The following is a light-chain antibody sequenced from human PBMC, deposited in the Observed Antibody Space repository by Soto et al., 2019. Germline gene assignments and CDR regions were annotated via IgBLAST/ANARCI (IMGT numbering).Light chain of an antibody. J-gene: IGLJ1*01. CDR3: QSYDSSLSGSNV. Sequence: QSVLTQPPSVSGAPGQRVTISCTGNTSNIEAGYDVHWYQQIPGTAPKLLIYGNTNRPSGVPDRFSGSKSGTSASLAITGLQADDEADYYCQSYDSSLSGSNVFGTGTKVTVL. V-gene: IGLV1-40*01. CDR2: GNT. CDR1: TSNIEAGYD.